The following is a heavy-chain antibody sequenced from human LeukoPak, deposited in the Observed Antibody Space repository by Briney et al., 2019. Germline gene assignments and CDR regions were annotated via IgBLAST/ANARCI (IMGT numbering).Heavy chain of an antibody. CDR2: ISGRSGDT. Sequence: GGSLRLSCAASGFTFSSYAMSWVRQAPGKGLEWVSAISGRSGDTYYAVSVKGRFTISRDNSKNTLYLQMNTLRAEDTAVYYCAPYEGIGARGGQGTLVTVSS. CDR3: APYEGIGAR. D-gene: IGHD3-10*01. J-gene: IGHJ4*02. CDR1: GFTFSSYA. V-gene: IGHV3-23*01.